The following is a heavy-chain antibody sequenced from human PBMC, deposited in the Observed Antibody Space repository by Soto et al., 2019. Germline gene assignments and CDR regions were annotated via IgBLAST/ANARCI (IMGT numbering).Heavy chain of an antibody. Sequence: QVQLVQSGAELRKPGSSVQVSCKASGGTFYTYTFSWVRQAPGQGLEWMGSITPIYPTTNYAERFQGRLMITADGSTRTASMDLTSLTSEDTAVYYCARIPRYSFPTSDDLDSWGQGTLVTVSS. V-gene: IGHV1-69*15. J-gene: IGHJ4*02. CDR1: GGTFYTYT. CDR3: ARIPRYSFPTSDDLDS. D-gene: IGHD5-18*01. CDR2: ITPIYPTT.